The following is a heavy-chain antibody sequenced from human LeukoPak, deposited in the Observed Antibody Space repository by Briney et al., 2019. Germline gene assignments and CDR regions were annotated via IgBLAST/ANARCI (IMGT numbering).Heavy chain of an antibody. CDR1: GGSFSGYY. J-gene: IGHJ5*02. D-gene: IGHD3-22*01. V-gene: IGHV4-34*01. Sequence: SETLSLTCAVYGGSFSGYYWSWIHQPPGKGLEWIGEINHSGSTNYNPSLKSRVTISVDTSKNQFSLKLSSVTAADTAVYYCARIVITPRFDPWGQGTLVTVSS. CDR2: INHSGST. CDR3: ARIVITPRFDP.